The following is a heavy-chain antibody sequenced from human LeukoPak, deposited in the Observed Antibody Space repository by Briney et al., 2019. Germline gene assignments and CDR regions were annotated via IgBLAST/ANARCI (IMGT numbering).Heavy chain of an antibody. CDR2: INHSGST. Sequence: SETLSHTCAVYGGSFSGYYWSWIRQPPGKGLEWIGEINHSGSTNYNPSLKSRVTISVDTSKNQFSLKLSSVTAADTAVYYCARSVEGYCSGTSCYYYYYYMDVWGKGTTVTVSS. D-gene: IGHD2-15*01. J-gene: IGHJ6*03. CDR1: GGSFSGYY. CDR3: ARSVEGYCSGTSCYYYYYYMDV. V-gene: IGHV4-34*01.